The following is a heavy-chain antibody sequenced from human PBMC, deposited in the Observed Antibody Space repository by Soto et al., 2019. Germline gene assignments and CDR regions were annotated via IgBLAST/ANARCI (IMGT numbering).Heavy chain of an antibody. CDR1: GYTFTSYC. Sequence: ASVKVSCKASGYTFTSYCISWVRQAPGQGLEWMGWISAYNGNTNYAQKLQGRVTMTTDTSTSTAYMELRSLRSDDTAVYYCARGTDPAAPHENDYWGQGTLVTVSS. CDR3: ARGTDPAAPHENDY. CDR2: ISAYNGNT. D-gene: IGHD2-15*01. V-gene: IGHV1-18*01. J-gene: IGHJ4*02.